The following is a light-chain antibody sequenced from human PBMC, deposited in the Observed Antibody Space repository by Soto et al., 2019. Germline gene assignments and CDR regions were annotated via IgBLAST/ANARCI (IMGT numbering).Light chain of an antibody. CDR3: SSYTTSNTRQIV. CDR1: SSDVGGYNY. V-gene: IGLV2-14*03. CDR2: DVS. Sequence: SALAQPASVSGSPGQSITISCTGTSSDVGGYNYVSWYQHHPGKAPKLTIFDVSNRPSGVSNRFPGSKSGNTASLTISGLQPEDEADYYCSSYTTSNTRQIVFGTGTKVTVL. J-gene: IGLJ1*01.